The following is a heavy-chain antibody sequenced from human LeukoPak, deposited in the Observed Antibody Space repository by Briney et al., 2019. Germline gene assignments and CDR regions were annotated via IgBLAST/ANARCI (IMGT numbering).Heavy chain of an antibody. CDR1: GFTFSSYG. J-gene: IGHJ4*02. V-gene: IGHV3-30*18. CDR3: AKDLRYFGSGLGY. Sequence: GRSLRLSCAASGFTFSSYGMHWVRQAPGKGLEWVAVISYDGSNKYYVDSVKGRFTISRDNSKNTLYLQMNSLRAEDTAVYYCAKDLRYFGSGLGYWGQGTLVTVSS. D-gene: IGHD3-9*01. CDR2: ISYDGSNK.